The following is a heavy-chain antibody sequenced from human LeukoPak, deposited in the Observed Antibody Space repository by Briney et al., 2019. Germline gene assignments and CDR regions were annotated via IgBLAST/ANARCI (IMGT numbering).Heavy chain of an antibody. Sequence: GGSLRLSCAASGFTLSSNYMSWVRQAPGRGLEGVSVIYSGGSTYYADSVKGRFTISRDNSKNTLYLQMNSLRAEDTAVYYCARDLYGSGSHWGQGSLVTVSA. D-gene: IGHD3-10*01. CDR3: ARDLYGSGSH. CDR1: GFTLSSNY. V-gene: IGHV3-66*01. CDR2: IYSGGST. J-gene: IGHJ4*02.